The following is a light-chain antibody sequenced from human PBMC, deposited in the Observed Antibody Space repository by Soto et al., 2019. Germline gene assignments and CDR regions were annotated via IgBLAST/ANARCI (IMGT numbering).Light chain of an antibody. CDR1: QSVSSSY. CDR2: GAS. V-gene: IGKV3-20*01. Sequence: EIVLTQSPGTLSLSPGERATLSCRASQSVSSSYLAWYQQKPGQAPRLLIYGASSRATGIPDRFSGSGSGTDFTLTISRLEPEDFAVYYCQLPKTFVQGTKV. CDR3: QLPKT. J-gene: IGKJ1*01.